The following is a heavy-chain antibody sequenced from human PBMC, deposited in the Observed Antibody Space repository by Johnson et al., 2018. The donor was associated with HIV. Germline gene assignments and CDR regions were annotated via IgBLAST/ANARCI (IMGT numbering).Heavy chain of an antibody. J-gene: IGHJ3*02. CDR1: RFTFSDYY. D-gene: IGHD3-22*01. Sequence: QVLLVESGGGLVQPGGSLRLSCAASRFTFSDYYMSWIRQTPGKGLEWVSYISSSGGTIYYADSVKGRFSISRDNAKNSLYLQMNSLRAEDTAVYYCARYRGYWDAFDIWGQGTMVTVSS. V-gene: IGHV3-11*04. CDR2: ISSSGGTI. CDR3: ARYRGYWDAFDI.